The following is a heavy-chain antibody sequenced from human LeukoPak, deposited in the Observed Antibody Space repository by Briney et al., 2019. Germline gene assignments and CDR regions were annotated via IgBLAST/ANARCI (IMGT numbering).Heavy chain of an antibody. CDR1: GYTFTGYY. D-gene: IGHD5-18*01. CDR2: INPNSGGT. CDR3: ATVDTAMGNWFDP. V-gene: IGHV1-2*02. Sequence: GASVKVSCKASGYTFTGYYMHWVRQAPGQGLEWMGWINPNSGGTNYAQKFQGRVTMTRDTSISTAYMELSRLRSDDTAVYYCATVDTAMGNWFDPWGQGTLVTVSS. J-gene: IGHJ5*02.